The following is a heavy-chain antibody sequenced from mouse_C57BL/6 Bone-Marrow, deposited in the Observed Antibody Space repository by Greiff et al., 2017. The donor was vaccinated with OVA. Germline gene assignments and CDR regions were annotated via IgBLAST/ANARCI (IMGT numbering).Heavy chain of an antibody. J-gene: IGHJ3*01. Sequence: EVKLEESGGGLVKPGGSLKLSCAASGFTFSSYAMSWVRQTPEKRLEWVATISDGGSYTYYPDNVKGRFTISRDNAKNNLYLQMSHLKSEDTAMYYCAREFITTVEYWGQGTLVTVSA. D-gene: IGHD1-1*01. V-gene: IGHV5-4*03. CDR1: GFTFSSYA. CDR2: ISDGGSYT. CDR3: AREFITTVEY.